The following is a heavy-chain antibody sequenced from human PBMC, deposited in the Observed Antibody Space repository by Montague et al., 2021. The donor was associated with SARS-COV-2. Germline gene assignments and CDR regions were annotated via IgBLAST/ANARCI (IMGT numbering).Heavy chain of an antibody. V-gene: IGHV4-34*01. CDR1: GGSFSNYY. CDR2: VNQSGTT. Sequence: SETLSLTCAISGGSFSNYYWSWIRQPPGKGLEWIGEVNQSGTTIYNPSVKSGVTISEDASKNQFSLKLSSVTAADTAVYYCARFAYRLLFIASYYGMDVWGQRNTVTVSS. CDR3: ARFAYRLLFIASYYGMDV. J-gene: IGHJ6*02. D-gene: IGHD2-2*01.